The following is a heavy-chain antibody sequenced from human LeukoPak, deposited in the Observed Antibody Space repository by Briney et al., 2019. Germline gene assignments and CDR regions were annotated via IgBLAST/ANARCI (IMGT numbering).Heavy chain of an antibody. Sequence: ASVKVSCEASGYTFTSYGISWVRQAPGQGLEWMGWISAYNGNTNYAQKLQGRVTMTTDTSTSTAYMELRSLRSDDTAVYYCARWGHYDSSGLSDYWGQGTLVTVSS. CDR3: ARWGHYDSSGLSDY. V-gene: IGHV1-18*01. J-gene: IGHJ4*02. D-gene: IGHD3-22*01. CDR2: ISAYNGNT. CDR1: GYTFTSYG.